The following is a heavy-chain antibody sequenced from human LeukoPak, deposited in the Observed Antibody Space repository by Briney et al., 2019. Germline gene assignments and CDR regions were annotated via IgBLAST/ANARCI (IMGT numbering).Heavy chain of an antibody. CDR2: INHSGST. Sequence: SETLSLTCAVYGGSFSGYYWSWIRQPPGKGLEWIGEINHSGSTNYHPSLKSRVTISVDTSKNQFSLKLSSVTAADTAVYYCARAPAATPLGIYFDYWGQGTLVTVSS. V-gene: IGHV4-34*01. D-gene: IGHD2-2*01. CDR3: ARAPAATPLGIYFDY. J-gene: IGHJ4*02. CDR1: GGSFSGYY.